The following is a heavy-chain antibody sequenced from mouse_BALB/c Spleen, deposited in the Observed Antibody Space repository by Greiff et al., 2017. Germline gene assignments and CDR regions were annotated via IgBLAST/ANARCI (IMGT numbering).Heavy chain of an antibody. Sequence: VQLKESGAELVRPGALVKLSCKASGFNFKDYYMHWVKQRPEQGLEWIGWIDPENGNTIYDPKFQGKASITADTSSNTAYLQLSSLTSEDTDVYYCAVITRVVAPGMDYWGQGTTVTVAS. J-gene: IGHJ4*01. CDR3: AVITRVVAPGMDY. V-gene: IGHV14-1*02. CDR2: IDPENGNT. D-gene: IGHD1-1*01. CDR1: GFNFKDYY.